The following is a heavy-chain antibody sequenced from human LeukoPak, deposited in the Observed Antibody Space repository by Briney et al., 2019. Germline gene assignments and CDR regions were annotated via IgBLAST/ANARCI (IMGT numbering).Heavy chain of an antibody. J-gene: IGHJ4*02. CDR1: AGSLSSGDYY. D-gene: IGHD4-17*01. CDR3: ARSRAGFTVIYFDY. Sequence: SETMSLTCTVSAGSLSSGDYYWSWIRQHPGKGLEWIGYIHYSGSTHYNPALKSRVIISVDTSKNQFSLKLRSVAAADTAVYYRARSRAGFTVIYFDYWGQGTLVTVSS. V-gene: IGHV4-31*03. CDR2: IHYSGST.